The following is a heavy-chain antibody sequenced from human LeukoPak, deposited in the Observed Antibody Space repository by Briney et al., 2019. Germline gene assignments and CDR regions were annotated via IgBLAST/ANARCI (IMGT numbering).Heavy chain of an antibody. J-gene: IGHJ4*02. D-gene: IGHD3-22*01. V-gene: IGHV3-30*03. Sequence: PGGSLRLSCAASGFTFTSYGMHWVRQSPGKGLEWVALITYDGYYKYYSDSVKGRFTISSDTSKNTLYLQMNSLRAEDTAVYYCAGGSSGYPPYWGQGTLVTASS. CDR1: GFTFTSYG. CDR3: AGGSSGYPPY. CDR2: ITYDGYYK.